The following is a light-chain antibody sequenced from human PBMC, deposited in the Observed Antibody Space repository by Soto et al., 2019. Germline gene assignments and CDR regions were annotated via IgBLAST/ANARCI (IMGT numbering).Light chain of an antibody. CDR1: SSNIGSNY. CDR2: RND. Sequence: QSVLTQPPSASGTPGQRVTISCSGSSSNIGSNYVYWYQQLPGTAPKLLIYRNDQRPSGVPDRFSGSKSGTSAFLAISGLRSDDEADYYCAAWDDSLSGVVFGGGTQLTVL. CDR3: AAWDDSLSGVV. V-gene: IGLV1-47*01. J-gene: IGLJ3*02.